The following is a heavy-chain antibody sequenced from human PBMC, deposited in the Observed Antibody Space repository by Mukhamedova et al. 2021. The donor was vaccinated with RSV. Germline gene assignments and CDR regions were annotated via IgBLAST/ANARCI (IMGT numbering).Heavy chain of an antibody. D-gene: IGHD2-15*01. V-gene: IGHV3-23*01. CDR2: ISGSGGST. J-gene: IGHJ5*02. Sequence: GLEWVSAISGSGGSTYYADSVKGRFTISRDNSKNTLYLQMNSLRAEDTAVYYCAKDIVVVVAALGXFDPWGQGTLVTVSS. CDR3: AKDIVVVVAALGXFDP.